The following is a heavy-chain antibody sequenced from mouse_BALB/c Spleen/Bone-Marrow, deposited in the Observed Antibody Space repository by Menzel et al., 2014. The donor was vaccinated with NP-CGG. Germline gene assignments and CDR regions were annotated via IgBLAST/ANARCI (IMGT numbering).Heavy chain of an antibody. CDR3: ARRAEGNSPYYYAMDY. Sequence: QVTLKVSGPGILQPSQTLILTCSFSGFSLSTSGMGVSWIRQPSGKGLEWLAHIYWDDDKRYNPSLRSRLTISKDTSSNQVFLKITSVDTADTATYYCARRAEGNSPYYYAMDYWGQGTSVTVSS. D-gene: IGHD2-1*01. CDR1: GFSLSTSGMG. J-gene: IGHJ4*01. CDR2: IYWDDDK. V-gene: IGHV8-12*01.